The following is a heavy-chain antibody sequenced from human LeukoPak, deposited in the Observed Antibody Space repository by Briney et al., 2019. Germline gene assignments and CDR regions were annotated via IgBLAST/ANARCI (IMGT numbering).Heavy chain of an antibody. CDR1: GGTFSSYA. CDR3: ARNFPEAAVAGTMGTDY. D-gene: IGHD6-19*01. V-gene: IGHV1-18*01. Sequence: ASVKVSCKASGGTFSSYAISWVRQAPGQGLEWMGWISAYNGNTNYAQKLQGRVTMTTDTSTSTAYMELRSLRSDDTAVYYCARNFPEAAVAGTMGTDYWGQGTLVTVSS. CDR2: ISAYNGNT. J-gene: IGHJ4*02.